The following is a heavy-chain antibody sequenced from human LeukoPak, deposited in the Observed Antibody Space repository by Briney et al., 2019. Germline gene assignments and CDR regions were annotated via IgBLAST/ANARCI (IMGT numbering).Heavy chain of an antibody. CDR3: ARGSGSYYS. V-gene: IGHV1-69*02. J-gene: IGHJ4*02. D-gene: IGHD1-26*01. CDR2: IIPIHGIA. CDR1: EGTFSSYT. Sequence: SVKVSSNASEGTFSSYTISWVRQAPGQGLEWMGRIIPIHGIANYAQKFQGRVTITADKSTSTAYMELSSLRSEDAAVYYCARGSGSYYSWGQGTLVTVSS.